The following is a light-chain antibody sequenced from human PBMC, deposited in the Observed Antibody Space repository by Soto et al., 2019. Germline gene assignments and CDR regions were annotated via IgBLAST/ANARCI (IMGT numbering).Light chain of an antibody. J-gene: IGKJ1*01. CDR3: LQHDNFPWT. V-gene: IGKV1-5*03. Sequence: VHMAQSPSTLSGSVGDRATITCPASQTISSWLAWYQQKRGKAPKLLIYKASTLKNGVPSRFRGRGSGTEVTLTISSLKPEDFETYYCLQHDNFPWTVGQGTKV. CDR1: QTISSW. CDR2: KAS.